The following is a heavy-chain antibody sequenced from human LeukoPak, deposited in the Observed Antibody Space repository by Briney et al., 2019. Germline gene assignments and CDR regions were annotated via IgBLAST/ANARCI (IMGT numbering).Heavy chain of an antibody. CDR1: GYTFTSYY. D-gene: IGHD2-21*02. V-gene: IGHV1-46*01. CDR3: ARAPVAYCGGDCYPY. J-gene: IGHJ4*02. CDR2: INPSGGST. Sequence: AAVKVSCKASGYTFTSYYMLSVRQAPGQGLEWMGIINPSGGSTSYAQKLQGRVTMTRDTSTSTVYMELSRLRSEDTAVYYCARAPVAYCGGDCYPYWGQGTLVTVSS.